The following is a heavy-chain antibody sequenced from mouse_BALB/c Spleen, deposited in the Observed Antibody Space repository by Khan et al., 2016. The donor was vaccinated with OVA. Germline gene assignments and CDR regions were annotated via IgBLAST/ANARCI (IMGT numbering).Heavy chain of an antibody. V-gene: IGHV11-2*02. CDR3: MIYAMDY. Sequence: EVQLLETGGGLVQFGGSRGLSCEGSGFTFSGFWMSWVRQTPGKTLEWIGDINSDGIVINYAPSIKDRFTIFRDNDKSTLYLQMSSVRSEDTATYFCMIYAMDYWGQGTSVPVSS. J-gene: IGHJ4*01. CDR1: GFTFSGFW. CDR2: INSDGIVI.